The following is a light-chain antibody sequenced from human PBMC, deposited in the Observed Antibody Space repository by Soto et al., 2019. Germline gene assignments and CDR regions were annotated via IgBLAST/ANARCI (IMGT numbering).Light chain of an antibody. CDR2: DVS. CDR1: SSDVGGYNY. J-gene: IGLJ1*01. CDR3: CSYTTSNTRQIV. Sequence: QSALTQPASVSGSPGQSITISCTGTSSDVGGYNYVSWYQHHPGKAPKLMIYDVSNRPSVVSNRFSGSKSGNTASLTISVLQPEDEADYYCCSYTTSNTRQIVFGTGTKVTVL. V-gene: IGLV2-14*03.